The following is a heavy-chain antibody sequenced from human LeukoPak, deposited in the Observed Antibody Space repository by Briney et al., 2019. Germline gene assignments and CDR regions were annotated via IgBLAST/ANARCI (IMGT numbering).Heavy chain of an antibody. J-gene: IGHJ4*02. D-gene: IGHD5-24*01. CDR2: IYYVGST. Sequence: PSETLSLTCTVSGGSISSSGYYWGWIRQPPGKGLEWIGNIYYVGSTYYNPSLNSRVTISVDTSKNQFSLKLNSVTAADTAIYYCARSERWTNFYFDYWGQGTLVTVSS. CDR1: GGSISSSGYY. V-gene: IGHV4-39*07. CDR3: ARSERWTNFYFDY.